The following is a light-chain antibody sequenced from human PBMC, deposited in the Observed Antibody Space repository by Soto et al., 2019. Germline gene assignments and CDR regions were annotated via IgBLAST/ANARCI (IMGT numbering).Light chain of an antibody. Sequence: IVLTQSPYTLALSPGDRATLSCRASQSVGHMFLAWFQQKPGQAPRLLIFDAYRRATGIPERFSGSGSGTNFALTISRLAPEDFELYYCHQYASSFGTFGQGTKVDIK. CDR3: HQYASSFGT. CDR1: QSVGHMF. J-gene: IGKJ1*01. CDR2: DAY. V-gene: IGKV3-20*01.